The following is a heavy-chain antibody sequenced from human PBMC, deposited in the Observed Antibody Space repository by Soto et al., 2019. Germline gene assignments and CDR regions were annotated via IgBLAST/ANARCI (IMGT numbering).Heavy chain of an antibody. CDR2: IYPGDSDT. J-gene: IGHJ6*02. V-gene: IGHV5-51*01. CDR3: ARCMYYYGSGSYYTYYYGMDV. D-gene: IGHD3-10*01. CDR1: RYSFTSYW. Sequence: GESLKISCKGSRYSFTSYWIGWVRQMPGKGLEWMGIIYPGDSDTRYSPSFQGQVTISADKSISTAYLQWSSLKASDTAMYYCARCMYYYGSGSYYTYYYGMDVWGQGTTVTVSS.